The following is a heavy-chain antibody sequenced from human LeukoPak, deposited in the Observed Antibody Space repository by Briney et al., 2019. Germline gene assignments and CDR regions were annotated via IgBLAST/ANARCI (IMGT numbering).Heavy chain of an antibody. CDR2: IIPILGIA. J-gene: IGHJ4*02. D-gene: IGHD2-15*01. CDR3: ATFVVAAPENTNFDY. V-gene: IGHV1-69*04. CDR1: GGTFSSYA. Sequence: SVKVSCKASGGTFSSYAISWVRQAPGHGLEWMGRIIPILGIANYAQKFQGRVTITADKSTSTAYMELSSLRSEDTAVYYCATFVVAAPENTNFDYWGQGTLVTVSS.